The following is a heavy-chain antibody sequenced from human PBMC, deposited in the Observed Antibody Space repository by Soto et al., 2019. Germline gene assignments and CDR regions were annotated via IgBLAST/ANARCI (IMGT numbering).Heavy chain of an antibody. D-gene: IGHD6-19*01. J-gene: IGHJ6*02. CDR2: IIPIFGTA. CDR3: ASNSGPGGDYYYGTDV. CDR1: GGTFSSYA. Sequence: ASVKVSCKASGGTFSSYAISWVRQAPGQGLEWMGGIIPIFGTANYAQKFQGRVTITADESTSTAYMELSSLRSEDTAVYYCASNSGPGGDYYYGTDVWGQGTTVTVSS. V-gene: IGHV1-69*13.